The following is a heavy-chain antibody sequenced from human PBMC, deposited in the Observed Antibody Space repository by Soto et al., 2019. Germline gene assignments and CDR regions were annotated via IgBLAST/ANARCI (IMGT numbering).Heavy chain of an antibody. CDR2: ISYDGINK. CDR1: GFTFNSYG. D-gene: IGHD3-22*01. CDR3: AKDRYYFDTSGYYYYFDY. Sequence: PGGSLRLSCAASGFTFNSYGIHWVRQAPGKGLEWVAVISYDGINKYYGDSVKGRFTISRDISKNTLFLQMNSLRAEDTAVYYFAKDRYYFDTSGYYYYFDYWGQGTLVTVSS. J-gene: IGHJ4*02. V-gene: IGHV3-30*18.